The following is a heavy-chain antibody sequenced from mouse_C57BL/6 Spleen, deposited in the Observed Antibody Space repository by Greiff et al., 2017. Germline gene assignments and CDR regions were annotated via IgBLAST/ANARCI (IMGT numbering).Heavy chain of an antibody. J-gene: IGHJ2*01. CDR3: ARGGDYDYDNFDY. CDR2: IYPGDGDT. Sequence: VQLQQSGAELVKPGASVKISCKASGYAFSSYWMNWVKQRPGKGLEWIGQIYPGDGDTNYNGKFKGKATLTADKSSSTAYTQLSSLTSEDSAVYFCARGGDYDYDNFDYWGQGTTLTVSS. CDR1: GYAFSSYW. D-gene: IGHD2-4*01. V-gene: IGHV1-80*01.